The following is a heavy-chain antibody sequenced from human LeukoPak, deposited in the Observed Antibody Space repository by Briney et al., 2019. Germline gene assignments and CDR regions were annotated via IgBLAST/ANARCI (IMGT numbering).Heavy chain of an antibody. Sequence: PSETLSLTCAVSGGSISSGGYSWSWIRQPPGKGLEWIGYIYHRGSTYYNPSLKSRVTISVDRSKNQFSLKLSSVTAADTAVYYCARVGANDAFDIWGQGTMVTVSS. CDR2: IYHRGST. V-gene: IGHV4-30-2*01. J-gene: IGHJ3*02. CDR3: ARVGANDAFDI. CDR1: GGSISSGGYS. D-gene: IGHD5-12*01.